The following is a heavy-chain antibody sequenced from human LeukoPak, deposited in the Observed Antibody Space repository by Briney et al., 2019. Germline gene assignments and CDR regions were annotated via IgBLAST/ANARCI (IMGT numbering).Heavy chain of an antibody. CDR2: ISAYNGHT. Sequence: ASVKVSCKASGYTFTSYGISWVRQAPGQGLERMGWISAYNGHTNYAQKLQGRVTMTTDTSTSTAYMELRSLRSDDTAVYYCARGGRWELPRPYAFDIWGQGTMVTVSS. CDR1: GYTFTSYG. J-gene: IGHJ3*02. V-gene: IGHV1-18*01. CDR3: ARGGRWELPRPYAFDI. D-gene: IGHD1-26*01.